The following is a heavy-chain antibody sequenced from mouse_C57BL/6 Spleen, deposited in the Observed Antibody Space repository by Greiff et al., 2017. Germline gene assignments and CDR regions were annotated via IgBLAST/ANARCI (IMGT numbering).Heavy chain of an antibody. J-gene: IGHJ4*01. D-gene: IGHD3-2*02. Sequence: EVNLVESGGGLVQPKGSLKLSCAASGFSFNTYAMNWVRQAPGKGLEWVARIRSKSNNYATYYADSVKDRFTISRDDSESMLYLQMNNLKTEDTAMYYCVRQGSSGVYYAMDYWGQGTSVTVSS. CDR2: IRSKSNNYAT. CDR3: VRQGSSGVYYAMDY. CDR1: GFSFNTYA. V-gene: IGHV10-1*01.